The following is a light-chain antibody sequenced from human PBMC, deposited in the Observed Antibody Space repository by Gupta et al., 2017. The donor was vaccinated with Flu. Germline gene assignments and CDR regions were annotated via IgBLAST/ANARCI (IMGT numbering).Light chain of an antibody. CDR1: SSDVGGYKH. CDR2: GIS. Sequence: QSGLTPPRPVSGSPGSPVTTSCTGTSSDVGGYKHVSWYQQPPGTAPKLMIYGISQRPSGVPDRFSGSKSGNSASLTISGLQAEDEADYYCCSYAGSYTNVVFGRGTKLTVL. V-gene: IGLV2-11*01. J-gene: IGLJ2*01. CDR3: CSYAGSYTNVV.